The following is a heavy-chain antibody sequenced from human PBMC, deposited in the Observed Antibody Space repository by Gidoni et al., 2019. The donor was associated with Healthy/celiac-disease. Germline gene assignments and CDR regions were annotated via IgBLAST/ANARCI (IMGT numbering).Heavy chain of an antibody. J-gene: IGHJ4*02. Sequence: EVQLVESGGGLVKPGGSLRLSCAASGFPFSSYSMNWVRQAPGKGLEWVSSISSSSSYIYYADSVKGRFTISRDNAKNSLYLQMNSLRAEDTAVYYCARGGSVDTAIGYYFDYWGQGTLVTVSS. CDR1: GFPFSSYS. V-gene: IGHV3-21*01. D-gene: IGHD5-18*01. CDR2: ISSSSSYI. CDR3: ARGGSVDTAIGYYFDY.